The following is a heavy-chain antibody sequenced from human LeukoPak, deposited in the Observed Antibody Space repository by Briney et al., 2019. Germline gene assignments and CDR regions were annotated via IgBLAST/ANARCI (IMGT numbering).Heavy chain of an antibody. Sequence: GGSLRPSCAVSGFMFTDYWMHWVRQAPGKGLVWVSRINTDGSSTTYAGSVKRRFTISRDNAKNTVYLHMNGLTGEDTAVYFCARGDLNAFTIWGQGTKVTVSS. CDR2: INTDGSST. CDR1: GFMFTDYW. D-gene: IGHD2-21*01. V-gene: IGHV3-74*01. J-gene: IGHJ3*02. CDR3: ARGDLNAFTI.